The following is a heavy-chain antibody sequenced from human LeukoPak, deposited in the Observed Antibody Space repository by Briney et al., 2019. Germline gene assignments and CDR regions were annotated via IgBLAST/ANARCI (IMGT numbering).Heavy chain of an antibody. J-gene: IGHJ4*02. V-gene: IGHV3-23*01. Sequence: GGSLRLSRAASGFTFTSYSMSWVRQAQGKGLEWVSGTSDRGDYTYYADSVKGRFTISRDNSKNTLYLQMNSLRAEDTALYFCAKKAQYNGNYPLDYWGQGTLVTVSS. D-gene: IGHD1-26*01. CDR3: AKKAQYNGNYPLDY. CDR1: GFTFTSYS. CDR2: TSDRGDYT.